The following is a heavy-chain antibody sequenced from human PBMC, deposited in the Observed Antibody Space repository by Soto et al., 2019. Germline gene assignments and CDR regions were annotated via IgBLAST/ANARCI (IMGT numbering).Heavy chain of an antibody. Sequence: EVQLVQSGAEVKKPGESLKISCKGSGYSFTSYWIGWVRQMPGKGLECMGIIYPGDSDTRYSPSFQGQVTISADKSISTAYLQWSSMKASDTAIYYFARTATAGKYYYGIDVWGQGTTVTVSS. CDR2: IYPGDSDT. CDR1: GYSFTSYW. V-gene: IGHV5-51*01. D-gene: IGHD6-13*01. J-gene: IGHJ6*02. CDR3: ARTATAGKYYYGIDV.